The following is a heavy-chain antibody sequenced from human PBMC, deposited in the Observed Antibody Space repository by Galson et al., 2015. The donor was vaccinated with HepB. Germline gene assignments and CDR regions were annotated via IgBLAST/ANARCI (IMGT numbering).Heavy chain of an antibody. V-gene: IGHV3-30-3*01. D-gene: IGHD3-3*01. Sequence: SLRLSCAASEFIFRTYTMHWVRQAPDKGLGWVAVISSDGNTIFYSDSVKGRFTISRDNSKNTLYLQMNNLKTEDTAVYYCVRDAGSPVSLDVWGHGTLVTASP. CDR1: EFIFRTYT. CDR2: ISSDGNTI. CDR3: VRDAGSPVSLDV. J-gene: IGHJ1*01.